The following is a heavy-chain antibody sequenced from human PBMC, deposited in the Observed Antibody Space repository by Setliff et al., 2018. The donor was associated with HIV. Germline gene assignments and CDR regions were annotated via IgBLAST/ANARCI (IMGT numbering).Heavy chain of an antibody. CDR2: INTSGGSA. D-gene: IGHD6-13*01. CDR1: GYTFTSYP. J-gene: IGHJ3*02. CDR3: ARGATGNLEALDI. V-gene: IGHV1-46*01. Sequence: ASVKVSCKASGYTFTSYPMHWVRQAPGQGLEWMGVINTSGGSAGYAEKFRGRVTMTRDTSTNTVYMDLRNLRSEDTAMYYCARGATGNLEALDIWGQGTMVTVSS.